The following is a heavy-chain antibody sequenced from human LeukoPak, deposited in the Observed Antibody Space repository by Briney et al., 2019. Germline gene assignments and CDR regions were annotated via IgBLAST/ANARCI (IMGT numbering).Heavy chain of an antibody. J-gene: IGHJ4*02. CDR3: ARVGLSESSGYYNFDY. D-gene: IGHD3-22*01. Sequence: GGSLRLSCAASGFTVSSNYMSWVRQAPGKGLEWVSVIYSGGSTYYADSVKGRFTISGDNSKNTLYLQMNSLRAEDTAVYYCARVGLSESSGYYNFDYWGQGTLVTVSS. CDR1: GFTVSSNY. CDR2: IYSGGST. V-gene: IGHV3-66*01.